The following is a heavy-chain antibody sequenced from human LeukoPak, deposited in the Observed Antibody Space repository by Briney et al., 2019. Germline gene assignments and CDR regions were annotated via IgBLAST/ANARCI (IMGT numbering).Heavy chain of an antibody. V-gene: IGHV4-39*01. Sequence: SETLSLPCTVSGGSISSSSYYWGWIRQPPGKGLEWIGSIHYSGSTYHNPSLKSRVTISIDTSKNQFSLKLSSVTAADTAVYYCARHKTGTTTSFDYWGQGTLVTVSS. CDR2: IHYSGST. CDR1: GGSISSSSYY. CDR3: ARHKTGTTTSFDY. D-gene: IGHD1-7*01. J-gene: IGHJ4*02.